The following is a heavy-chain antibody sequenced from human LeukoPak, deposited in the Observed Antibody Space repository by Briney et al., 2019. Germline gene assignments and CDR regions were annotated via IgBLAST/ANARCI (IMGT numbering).Heavy chain of an antibody. V-gene: IGHV1-24*01. CDR2: FDPEDGET. Sequence: ASVKVSCKVSGYTLTELSMHWVRQAPGKGLEWMGGFDPEDGETIYAQKFQGRVTMTEDTSTDTAYMELSSLRSEDTAVYYCARITMVRGVPLSLFDYWGQGTLVTVSS. CDR1: GYTLTELS. J-gene: IGHJ4*02. D-gene: IGHD3-10*01. CDR3: ARITMVRGVPLSLFDY.